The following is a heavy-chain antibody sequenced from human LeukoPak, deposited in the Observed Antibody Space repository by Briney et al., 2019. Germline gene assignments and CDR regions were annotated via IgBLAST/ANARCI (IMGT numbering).Heavy chain of an antibody. J-gene: IGHJ4*02. CDR2: IIPILGIA. Sequence: ASVKVSCKASGCTFSSYAISWVRQAPGQGLEWMGRIIPILGIANYAQKFQGRVTITADKSTSTAYMELSSLRSEDTAVYYCARSAYDFWSGYQYYFDYWGQGTLVTVSS. CDR1: GCTFSSYA. CDR3: ARSAYDFWSGYQYYFDY. D-gene: IGHD3-3*01. V-gene: IGHV1-69*04.